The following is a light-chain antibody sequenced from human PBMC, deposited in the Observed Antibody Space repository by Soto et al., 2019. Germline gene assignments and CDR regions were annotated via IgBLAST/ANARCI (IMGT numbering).Light chain of an antibody. CDR2: DVS. J-gene: IGLJ1*01. V-gene: IGLV2-14*03. CDR1: SSDVGAYNF. CDR3: GSYTTSSNYV. Sequence: QSVLTQPASVSGSPGLSITISCTGTSSDVGAYNFVSWYQQRPDKAPKLMIFDVSNRPSGVSNRFSGSKSGNTASLTISGLQSEDEAEYYCGSYTTSSNYVFGTGTKVTVL.